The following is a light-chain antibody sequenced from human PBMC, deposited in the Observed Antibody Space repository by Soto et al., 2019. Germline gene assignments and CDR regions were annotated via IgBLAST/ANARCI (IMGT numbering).Light chain of an antibody. J-gene: IGLJ3*02. CDR1: SSDVGNYNL. Sequence: QSVLTQPASVSGSPGQSITISCTGTSSDVGNYNLVSWYQQYPGKAPKLMIYEVNNRPSGVSNRFSGSKSANTASLTISGLQAEDEADYYCSSYTTSSTWVFGGGTKVTV. CDR2: EVN. V-gene: IGLV2-14*02. CDR3: SSYTTSSTWV.